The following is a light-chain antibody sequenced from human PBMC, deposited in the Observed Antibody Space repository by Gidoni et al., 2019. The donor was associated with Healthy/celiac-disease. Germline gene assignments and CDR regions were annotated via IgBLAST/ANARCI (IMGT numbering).Light chain of an antibody. CDR3: MQALQTPQIT. CDR2: LGS. V-gene: IGKV2-28*01. Sequence: DIVMTQSPLSLPVTPGEPASISCRSSRSLLHSIGYNYLDWYLQKPGQSPQLLIYLGSNRAAGVPDRFSGSGSGTDFTLKISRVEAEDVGVYYCMQALQTPQITFGPGTKVDIK. CDR1: RSLLHSIGYNY. J-gene: IGKJ3*01.